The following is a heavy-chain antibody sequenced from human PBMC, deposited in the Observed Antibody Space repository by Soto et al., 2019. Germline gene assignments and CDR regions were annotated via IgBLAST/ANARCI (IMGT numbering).Heavy chain of an antibody. CDR2: IYPGDSDT. V-gene: IGHV5-51*01. J-gene: IGHJ6*02. D-gene: IGHD3-22*01. CDR3: AVNVYYYDSSGYYPPRGYGMDV. CDR1: GYSFTSYW. Sequence: GESLKICCKGSGYSFTSYWIGWVRQMPGKGLEWMGIIYPGDSDTRYSPSFQGQVTISADKSISTAYLQWSSLTASDTAMYYCAVNVYYYDSSGYYPPRGYGMDVWGQGTTVTVSS.